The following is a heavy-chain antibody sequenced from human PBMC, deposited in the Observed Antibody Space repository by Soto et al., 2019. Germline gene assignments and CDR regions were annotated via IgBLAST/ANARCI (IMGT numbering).Heavy chain of an antibody. CDR1: GDSFNDYY. J-gene: IGHJ6*03. D-gene: IGHD5-12*01. Sequence: VQLVQSGAEVKKPGASVKVSCKTSGDSFNDYYIHWVRQAPGQGLEWMGWINPNGGATKYAQKVQGRVTVTRDTSIRPVYMELSSLRSDDTALYYCARESGGATATLDYYYFYMDVWGKGTTVTVSS. CDR3: ARESGGATATLDYYYFYMDV. V-gene: IGHV1-2*02. CDR2: INPNGGAT.